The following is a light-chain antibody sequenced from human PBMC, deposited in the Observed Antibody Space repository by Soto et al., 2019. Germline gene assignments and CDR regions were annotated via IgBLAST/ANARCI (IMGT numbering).Light chain of an antibody. Sequence: DIQMTQSPSTLSASVGDRVTITCRASQSISTWLAWYQQKPGKAPKLLIYKASSIESGVPSRFSGSGSGTELTLTISSLQPDDFGTYYCQQYNSYPWTFGQGTKVEIK. CDR3: QQYNSYPWT. CDR2: KAS. CDR1: QSISTW. J-gene: IGKJ1*01. V-gene: IGKV1-5*03.